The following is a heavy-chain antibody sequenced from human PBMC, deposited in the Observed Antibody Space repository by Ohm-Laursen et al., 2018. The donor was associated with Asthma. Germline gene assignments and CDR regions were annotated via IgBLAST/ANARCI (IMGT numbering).Heavy chain of an antibody. V-gene: IGHV4-59*01. Sequence: TLSLTCAVSGGSISSYYWSWIRQPPGKGLEWIGYIYYSGSTNYNPSLKSRVTISVDTSKNQFSLKLSSVTAADTAVYYCATGGISWYFDLWGRGTLVTVSS. D-gene: IGHD3-16*01. CDR3: ATGGISWYFDL. CDR2: IYYSGST. J-gene: IGHJ2*01. CDR1: GGSISSYY.